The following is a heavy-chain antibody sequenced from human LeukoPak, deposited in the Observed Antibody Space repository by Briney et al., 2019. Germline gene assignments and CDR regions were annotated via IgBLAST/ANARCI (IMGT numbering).Heavy chain of an antibody. V-gene: IGHV1-18*01. CDR3: ARVPGITMIGIFQH. D-gene: IGHD3-22*01. Sequence: ASVKVSCKASGYTFTSYGISWVRQAPGQGLEWMGWISAYNGNTNHAQKLQGRVTMTTDTSTSTAYMELRSLRSDDTAVYYCARVPGITMIGIFQHWGQGTLVTVSS. J-gene: IGHJ1*01. CDR2: ISAYNGNT. CDR1: GYTFTSYG.